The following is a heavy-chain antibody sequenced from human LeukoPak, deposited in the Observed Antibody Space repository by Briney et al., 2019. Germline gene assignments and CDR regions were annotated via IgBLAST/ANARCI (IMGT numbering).Heavy chain of an antibody. J-gene: IGHJ3*02. V-gene: IGHV4-4*07. D-gene: IGHD3-10*01. CDR2: IYSSGSI. CDR3: ARDYYAAFDI. CDR1: GGSISGYY. Sequence: SETLSLTCTASGGSISGYYWSWIRQPAGKGLEWIGRIYSSGSINYSPSLKSRVTMSVDTSKNQFSLNLKLSSVTAADTAVYYCARDYYAAFDIWGQGTMVTVSS.